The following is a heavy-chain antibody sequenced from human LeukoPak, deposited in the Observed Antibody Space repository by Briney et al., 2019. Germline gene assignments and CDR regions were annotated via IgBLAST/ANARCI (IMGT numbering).Heavy chain of an antibody. Sequence: GGSLRLSCAASGFTFSSYTMNWVRQAPGKGLEWVSSISTSSSYIYYADSVKGRFTISGDNAKNSLYLQMNSLRAEDTAVYYCARDTQPDGMDVWGQGTTVTVSS. CDR2: ISTSSSYI. D-gene: IGHD5-18*01. CDR1: GFTFSSYT. V-gene: IGHV3-21*01. J-gene: IGHJ6*02. CDR3: ARDTQPDGMDV.